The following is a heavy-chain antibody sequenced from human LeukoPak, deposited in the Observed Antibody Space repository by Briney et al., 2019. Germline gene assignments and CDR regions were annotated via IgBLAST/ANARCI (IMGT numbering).Heavy chain of an antibody. CDR2: INPNSGGT. V-gene: IGHV1-2*02. J-gene: IGHJ3*02. Sequence: ASVKVSCKASGYTFTGYYMHWVRQAPGQGLEWMGWINPNSGGTNYAQKFQGRVTMTRGTCISTAYMELSRLRSDDTAVYYCARGSSGWYLLRVPDAFDIWGQGTMVTVSS. D-gene: IGHD6-19*01. CDR3: ARGSSGWYLLRVPDAFDI. CDR1: GYTFTGYY.